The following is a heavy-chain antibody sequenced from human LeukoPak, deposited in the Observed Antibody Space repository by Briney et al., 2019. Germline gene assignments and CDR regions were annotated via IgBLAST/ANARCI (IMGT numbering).Heavy chain of an antibody. CDR3: ARVHVVVPAAIQVDWFDP. CDR1: GYTFTSYG. V-gene: IGHV1-18*01. D-gene: IGHD2-2*02. CDR2: ISAYNGNT. Sequence: GASVKVSCKASGYTFTSYGISWVRQAPGQGLEWMGRISAYNGNTNYAQKLQGRVTMTTDTSTSTAYMELRSLRSDDTAVYYCARVHVVVPAAIQVDWFDPWGQGTLVTVSS. J-gene: IGHJ5*02.